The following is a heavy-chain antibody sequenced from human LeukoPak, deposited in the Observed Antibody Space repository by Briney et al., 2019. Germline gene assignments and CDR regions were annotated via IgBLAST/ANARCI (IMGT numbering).Heavy chain of an antibody. CDR3: AKGAAYSTTGRPYYFDH. CDR1: GFTFTRFD. CDR2: IWTSGDA. Sequence: GGSLRLSCVASGFTFTRFDMHWVRQPPGKSLQWVSSIWTSGDAYSFESVTGRFAISRDDAANSLHLQMSSLRVDDTAVYYCAKGAAYSTTGRPYYFDHWGQGILVSVSS. J-gene: IGHJ4*02. D-gene: IGHD2-2*01. V-gene: IGHV3-13*01.